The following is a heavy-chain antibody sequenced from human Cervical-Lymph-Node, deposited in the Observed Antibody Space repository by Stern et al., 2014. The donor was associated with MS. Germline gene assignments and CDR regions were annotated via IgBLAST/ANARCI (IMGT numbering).Heavy chain of an antibody. J-gene: IGHJ4*02. V-gene: IGHV1-46*01. CDR3: AREHTAMGFGY. CDR1: GYTFTSYY. Sequence: VQLGQSGAEVKKPGASVKVSCKASGYTFTSYYVHWVRQAPGEGLEWMGRIDPSGGSTSYAQKFQGRVTLTRDPSTSTVYMELNSLRSDDTAMYYCAREHTAMGFGYWGQGTLVTVSS. D-gene: IGHD5-18*01. CDR2: IDPSGGST.